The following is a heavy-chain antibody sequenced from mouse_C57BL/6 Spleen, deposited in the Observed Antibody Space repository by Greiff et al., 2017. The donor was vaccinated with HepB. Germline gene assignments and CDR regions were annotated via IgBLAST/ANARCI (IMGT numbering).Heavy chain of an antibody. Sequence: VQLQQSGPELVKPGASVKISCKASGYTFTDYYMNWVKQSHGKSLEWIGDINPNNGGTSYNQKFKGKATLTVDKSSSTAYMELRSLTSEDSAVYYCASSPYLTTVAHYYAMDYWGQGTSVTVSS. J-gene: IGHJ4*01. CDR1: GYTFTDYY. V-gene: IGHV1-26*01. CDR2: INPNNGGT. D-gene: IGHD1-1*01. CDR3: ASSPYLTTVAHYYAMDY.